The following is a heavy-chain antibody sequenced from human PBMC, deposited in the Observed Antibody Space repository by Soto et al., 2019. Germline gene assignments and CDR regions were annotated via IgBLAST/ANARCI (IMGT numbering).Heavy chain of an antibody. CDR1: GYTFTTYA. Sequence: QVQLVQSGAEVKKPGASVKVSCKASGYTFTTYAMHWVRQAPGQRLEWMGWINTGNGNTKYSQKFQGRVTITRDTSATSASTVYRAVSSLRSEDTAIYYCARDSSAGAIFAYYSYYGMDVWCQGTTVTVSS. D-gene: IGHD3-3*01. J-gene: IGHJ6*02. V-gene: IGHV1-3*04. CDR2: INTGNGNT. CDR3: ARDSSAGAIFAYYSYYGMDV.